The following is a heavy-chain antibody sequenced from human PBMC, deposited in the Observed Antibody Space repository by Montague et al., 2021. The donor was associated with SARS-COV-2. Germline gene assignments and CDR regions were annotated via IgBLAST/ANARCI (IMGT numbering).Heavy chain of an antibody. D-gene: IGHD4-17*01. CDR1: GDSTSCPNCY. Sequence: SETLSLTCTVSGDSTSCPNCYWGWIRQAPEKGLDWIGTIYNSATTYYNPSLKSRLTISIDTSKNQFSLKLTSVTAADTAVYYCARHRNYGDHSLDNWFHPWGQGTLVTVSS. CDR3: ARHRNYGDHSLDNWFHP. J-gene: IGHJ5*02. CDR2: IYNSATT. V-gene: IGHV4-39*01.